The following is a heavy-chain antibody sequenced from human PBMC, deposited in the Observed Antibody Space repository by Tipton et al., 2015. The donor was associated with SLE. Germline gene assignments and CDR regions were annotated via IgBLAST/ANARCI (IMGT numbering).Heavy chain of an antibody. CDR2: IYYSGST. D-gene: IGHD6-13*01. CDR3: AIPGAAASLDY. CDR1: GGSTSSHY. Sequence: TLSLTCTVSGGSTSSHYWSWIRQPPGKGLEWIGYIYYSGSTNYNPSLKSRVTISVDTSKNQFSLKLSSVTAADTAVYYCAIPGAAASLDYWGQGTLVTVSS. V-gene: IGHV4-59*11. J-gene: IGHJ4*02.